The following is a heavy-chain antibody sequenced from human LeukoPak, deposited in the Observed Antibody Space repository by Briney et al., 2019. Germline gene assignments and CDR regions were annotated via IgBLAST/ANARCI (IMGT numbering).Heavy chain of an antibody. CDR1: GFTFSIYE. V-gene: IGHV3-48*03. Sequence: GGSLRLSCAPSGFTFSIYEMNWVRKAPGKGLEWVSYISSSGSTIYYADSVKGRFTISRDNAKNSLYLQMNSLRAEDTAVYYCAELGITMIGGVWGKGTTVTISS. CDR2: ISSSGSTI. J-gene: IGHJ6*04. CDR3: AELGITMIGGV. D-gene: IGHD3-10*02.